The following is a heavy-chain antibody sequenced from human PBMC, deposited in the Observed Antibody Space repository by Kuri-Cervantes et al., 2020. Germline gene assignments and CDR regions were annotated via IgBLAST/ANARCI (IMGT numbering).Heavy chain of an antibody. Sequence: GESLKISCAASGFTFSDYYMSWIRQAPGKGLEWVSYISSSGSTIYYADSVKGRFTISRDNAKNSLYLQMNSLRAEDTAVYYCARGNYGDYVMDYYYMDVWGKGTTVTVSS. CDR2: ISSSGSTI. CDR3: ARGNYGDYVMDYYYMDV. CDR1: GFTFSDYY. D-gene: IGHD4-17*01. V-gene: IGHV3-11*04. J-gene: IGHJ6*03.